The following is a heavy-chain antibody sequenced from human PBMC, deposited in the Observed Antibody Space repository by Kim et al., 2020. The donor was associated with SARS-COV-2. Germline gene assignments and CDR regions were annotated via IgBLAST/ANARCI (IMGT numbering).Heavy chain of an antibody. J-gene: IGHJ4*02. D-gene: IGHD1-1*01. Sequence: SETLSLTCAVYGGSFSGYYWSWIRQPPGKGLEWIGEINHSGSTNYNPSLKSRVTISVDTSKNQFSLKLSSVTAADTAVYYCARGPNEDYWGQGTLVTVSS. CDR1: GGSFSGYY. CDR2: INHSGST. V-gene: IGHV4-34*01. CDR3: ARGPNEDY.